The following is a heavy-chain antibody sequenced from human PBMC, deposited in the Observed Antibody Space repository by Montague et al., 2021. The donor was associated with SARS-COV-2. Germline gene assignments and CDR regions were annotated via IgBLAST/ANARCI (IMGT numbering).Heavy chain of an antibody. D-gene: IGHD4-17*01. CDR3: ARAVTTVIDLFDP. CDR2: VNYGGST. CDR1: SGSISSHY. V-gene: IGHV4-59*11. J-gene: IGHJ5*02. Sequence: SETLSLTCTVSSGSISSHYWSWIRQPPGKGLEWIGYVNYGGSTNYNPSLKGRVSISLDTSKNQFSLRLNSVTAADTAVYYCARAVTTVIDLFDPWGQGTLVIVSS.